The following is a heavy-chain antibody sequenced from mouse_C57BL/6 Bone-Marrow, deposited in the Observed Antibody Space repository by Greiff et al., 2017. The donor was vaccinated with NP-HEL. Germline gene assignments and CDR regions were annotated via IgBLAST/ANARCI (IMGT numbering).Heavy chain of an antibody. V-gene: IGHV6-3*01. Sequence: LQQSGGGLVQPGGSMKLSCVASGFTFSNYWMNWVRQSPETGLEWVAQIRLKSDNYATHYAESVKGRFTISRDDSKSSVYLQINNIRAEDTGIYFSTSPLDGYYWYFDVWGTGTTVTASS. CDR1: GFTFSNYW. CDR3: TSPLDGYYWYFDV. J-gene: IGHJ1*03. CDR2: IRLKSDNYAT. D-gene: IGHD2-3*01.